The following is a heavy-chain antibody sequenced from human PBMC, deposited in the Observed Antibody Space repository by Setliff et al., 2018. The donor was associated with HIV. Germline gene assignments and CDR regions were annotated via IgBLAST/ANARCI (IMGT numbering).Heavy chain of an antibody. Sequence: PSETLSLTCIVSGDSVTSHWWSWLRQPPGKGLEWIGSMYHGGSTNFPPSLKSRVTMSMDTSKNQFSLKVRSVTPADAAVYYCAIDPLGYNWLRHFDLWGQGPRGTV. CDR1: GDSVTSHW. V-gene: IGHV4-59*02. CDR3: AIDPLGYNWLRHFDL. J-gene: IGHJ4*02. D-gene: IGHD1-1*01. CDR2: MYHGGST.